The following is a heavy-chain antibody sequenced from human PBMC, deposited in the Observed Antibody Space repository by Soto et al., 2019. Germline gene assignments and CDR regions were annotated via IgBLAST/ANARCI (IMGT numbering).Heavy chain of an antibody. CDR3: ASADRWLQLLFDY. Sequence: SVKVSCKASGGTFSSYAISWVREAPGQGLEWMGGIIPIFGTANYAQKFQGRVTITADESTSTAYMELSSLRSEDTAVYYCASADRWLQLLFDYWGQGTLVTVSS. CDR1: GGTFSSYA. CDR2: IIPIFGTA. V-gene: IGHV1-69*13. D-gene: IGHD5-12*01. J-gene: IGHJ4*02.